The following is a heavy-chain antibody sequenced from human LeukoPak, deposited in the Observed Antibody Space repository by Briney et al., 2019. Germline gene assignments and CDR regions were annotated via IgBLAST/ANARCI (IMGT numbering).Heavy chain of an antibody. Sequence: VSVKVSCKASGYTFTGYYIHWVRQAPGQGLEWMGWINPNNGGTNYAQKFQGRVTMTRDTSITTTYMDLSRLRSDDTAVYYCARALRSGSYYEVDYWGQGTLVTVSS. CDR1: GYTFTGYY. CDR2: INPNNGGT. V-gene: IGHV1-2*02. J-gene: IGHJ4*02. CDR3: ARALRSGSYYEVDY. D-gene: IGHD1-26*01.